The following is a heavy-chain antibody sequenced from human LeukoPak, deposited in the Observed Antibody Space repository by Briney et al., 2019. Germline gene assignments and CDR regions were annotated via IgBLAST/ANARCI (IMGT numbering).Heavy chain of an antibody. CDR2: INPNSGGT. Sequence: ASVKVSCKASGYTFTGYYMHWVRQATGQGLEWMGWINPNSGGTNYAQKFQGRVTMTRDTSISTAYMELSRLRSDDTAVYYCARYQDYDSSGYYYYFDYWGQGTLVTVSS. J-gene: IGHJ4*02. CDR1: GYTFTGYY. D-gene: IGHD3-22*01. CDR3: ARYQDYDSSGYYYYFDY. V-gene: IGHV1-2*02.